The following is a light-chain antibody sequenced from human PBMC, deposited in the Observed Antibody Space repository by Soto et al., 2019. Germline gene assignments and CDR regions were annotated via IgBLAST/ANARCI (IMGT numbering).Light chain of an antibody. CDR3: QQYRNWPRT. Sequence: EVVMTQSPATLSVSPGERATLPCRASQSVSSNLAWYQQRAGQAPRLLVYGASTKATDMPGRFSGRGSGTEITLTINNLQSEDFAVYYCQQYRNWPRTFGQGTKVDIK. J-gene: IGKJ1*01. CDR1: QSVSSN. CDR2: GAS. V-gene: IGKV3-15*01.